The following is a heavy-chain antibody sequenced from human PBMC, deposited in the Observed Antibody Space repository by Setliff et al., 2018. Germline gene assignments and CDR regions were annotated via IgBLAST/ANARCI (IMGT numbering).Heavy chain of an antibody. Sequence: GASVKVSCKASGGSFSSFSIHWVRQAPGQGLEWMGWINTNTGNPTYAQGFTGRFVFSLDTSVSTAYLQISSLKAEDTAVYYCARDNRGYAWDYYYYMDVWGKGTTVTVSS. CDR3: ARDNRGYAWDYYYYMDV. V-gene: IGHV7-4-1*02. CDR2: INTNTGNP. D-gene: IGHD2-15*01. J-gene: IGHJ6*03. CDR1: GGSFSSFS.